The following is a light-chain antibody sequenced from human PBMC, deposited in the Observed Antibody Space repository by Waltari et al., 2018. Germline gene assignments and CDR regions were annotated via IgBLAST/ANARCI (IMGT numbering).Light chain of an antibody. CDR1: RTISSN. CDR3: QQYNNWPPWT. J-gene: IGKJ1*01. CDR2: GAS. Sequence: ETVMTKSPATLSVSPGERATLSCRTSRTISSNLAWYQQKPGQAPRLLIYGASIRATGVPARFSGSGSGTQFTLTIHSLQSEDFAVYYCQQYNNWPPWTFGQGTKVEIK. V-gene: IGKV3-15*01.